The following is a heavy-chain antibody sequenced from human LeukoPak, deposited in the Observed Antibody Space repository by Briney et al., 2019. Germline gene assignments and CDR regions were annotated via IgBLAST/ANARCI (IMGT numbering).Heavy chain of an antibody. Sequence: GGSLRLSCAASGFSFSNHWRIWVRQAPGKGLEWVATINPDGTEERYVDSVKGRFTISRDNGKNSLYLQMSSLRAEDTAVYYCVRDDRGIAVGSRDHGAQGTLVTVSS. J-gene: IGHJ4*02. V-gene: IGHV3-7*03. D-gene: IGHD6-19*01. CDR2: INPDGTEE. CDR1: GFSFSNHW. CDR3: VRDDRGIAVGSRDH.